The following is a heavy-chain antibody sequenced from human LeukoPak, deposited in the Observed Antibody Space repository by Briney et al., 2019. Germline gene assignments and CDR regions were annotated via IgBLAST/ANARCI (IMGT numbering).Heavy chain of an antibody. J-gene: IGHJ3*02. V-gene: IGHV1-2*02. CDR2: INPNSGGT. CDR3: ARTTHRGAGAFDI. CDR1: GYTFTGYY. D-gene: IGHD3-10*01. Sequence: APLKVCCKPSGYTFTGYYMHWVRQAPGQGLEWMGWINPNSGGTNYAQTFQGRVTMTRDTSISTAYMELSRLRSDDTAVYYCARTTHRGAGAFDIWGQGTLVTVSS.